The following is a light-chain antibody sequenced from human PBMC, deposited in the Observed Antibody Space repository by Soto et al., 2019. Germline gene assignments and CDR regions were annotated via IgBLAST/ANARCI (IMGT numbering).Light chain of an antibody. CDR3: SSYTSSSTRV. CDR2: EVS. V-gene: IGLV2-14*01. J-gene: IGLJ2*01. Sequence: QSVLIQPASVSGSPGQSITISCTGTSSDVGGYNYVSWYQQHPGKAPKLIIYEVSNRPSGVSNRFSGSKSGNTASLTISGLQAEDEADYYCSSYTSSSTRVFGGGTKLTVL. CDR1: SSDVGGYNY.